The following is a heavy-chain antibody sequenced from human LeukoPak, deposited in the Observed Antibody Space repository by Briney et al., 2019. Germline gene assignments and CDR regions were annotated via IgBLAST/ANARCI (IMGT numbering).Heavy chain of an antibody. D-gene: IGHD1-7*01. CDR1: GFTVSSNY. CDR2: IYSGGTT. Sequence: GGSLRLSCAASGFTVSSNYMNWVRQAPGRGLEWVSIIYSGGTTYYADSVKGRFTISRDNSKNTLYLQMNSLRAEDTAVYYCARPGPGGLELPHWYFDLWGRGTLVTVSS. V-gene: IGHV3-53*01. CDR3: ARPGPGGLELPHWYFDL. J-gene: IGHJ2*01.